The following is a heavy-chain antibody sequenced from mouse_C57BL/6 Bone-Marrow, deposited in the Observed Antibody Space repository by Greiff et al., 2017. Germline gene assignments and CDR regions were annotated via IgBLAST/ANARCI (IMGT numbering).Heavy chain of an antibody. CDR3: ASDGYYDWYFDV. CDR2: IYPSDGST. J-gene: IGHJ1*03. CDR1: GYTFTSYD. V-gene: IGHV1-85*01. Sequence: VQLQQSGPELVKPGASVKLSCKASGYTFTSYDINWVKQRPGQGLEWIGWIYPSDGSTKYNEKFKGKATLTVDTSSSTAYMELHSLTYEDSAVYFCASDGYYDWYFDVWGTGTTVTVSS. D-gene: IGHD2-3*01.